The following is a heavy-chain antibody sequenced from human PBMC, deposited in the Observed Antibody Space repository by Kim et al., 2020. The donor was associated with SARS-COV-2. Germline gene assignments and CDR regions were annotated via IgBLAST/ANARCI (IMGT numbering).Heavy chain of an antibody. J-gene: IGHJ4*02. CDR3: ARSKGGLYDSSGYLDY. Sequence: SVKVSCKASGGTFSSYAISWVRQAPGQGLEWMGGIIPIFGTANYAQKFQGRVTITADESTSTAYMELSSLRSEETAVYYCARSKGGLYDSSGYLDYWGQGTLVTVSS. CDR2: IIPIFGTA. CDR1: GGTFSSYA. D-gene: IGHD3-22*01. V-gene: IGHV1-69*13.